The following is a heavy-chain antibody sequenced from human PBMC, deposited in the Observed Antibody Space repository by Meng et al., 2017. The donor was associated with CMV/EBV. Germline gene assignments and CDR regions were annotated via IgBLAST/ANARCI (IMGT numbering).Heavy chain of an antibody. CDR2: IYSTGGT. V-gene: IGHV4-4*07. J-gene: IGHJ4*02. Sequence: QSAGSGPGRVTCFGTLSLSGRVSGGCFSGFFWTWIRQPAGKGLEWIGRIYSTGGTNSNPSFESRVTISLDGSNNQFSLKLNAVTAADTAIYYCARERGDDSGYNFDSWGQGTLVTVSS. CDR3: ARERGDDSGYNFDS. CDR1: GGCFSGFF. D-gene: IGHD3-22*01.